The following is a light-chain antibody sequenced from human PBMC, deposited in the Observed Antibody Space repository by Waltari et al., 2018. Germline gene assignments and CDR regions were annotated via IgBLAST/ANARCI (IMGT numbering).Light chain of an antibody. CDR2: RTD. J-gene: IGLJ2*01. CDR3: AAWDNRLRAPV. CDR1: RSNLGGNY. V-gene: IGLV1-47*01. Sequence: QSVLTQSPSASGTPGQRVIISCSGSRSNLGGNYVDWYVPPPGAAPRLLIYRTDQRPSGIPDRFSGSKSGTSASLAIGGLRSDDEADYYCAAWDNRLRAPVFGGGTKLTVL.